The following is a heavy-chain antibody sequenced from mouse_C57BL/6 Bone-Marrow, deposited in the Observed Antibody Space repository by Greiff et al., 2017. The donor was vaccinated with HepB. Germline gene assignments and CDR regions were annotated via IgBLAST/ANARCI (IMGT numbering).Heavy chain of an antibody. J-gene: IGHJ2*01. CDR2: IYPRSGNT. D-gene: IGHD3-2*02. Sequence: QVHVKQSGAELARPGASVKLSCKASGYTFTSYGISWVKQRTGQGLEWIGEIYPRSGNTYYNEKFKGKATLTADKSSSTAYMELRSLTSEDSAVYFCARDSSGPVDFDYWGQGTTLTVSS. CDR1: GYTFTSYG. V-gene: IGHV1-81*01. CDR3: ARDSSGPVDFDY.